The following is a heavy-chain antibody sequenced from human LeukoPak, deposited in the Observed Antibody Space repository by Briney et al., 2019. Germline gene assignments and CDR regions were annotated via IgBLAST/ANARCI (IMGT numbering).Heavy chain of an antibody. J-gene: IGHJ4*02. CDR3: ARTLNYYDSSGYLDY. V-gene: IGHV4-30-2*01. CDR2: IYHSGST. D-gene: IGHD3-22*01. CDR1: GGSISSGGYS. Sequence: PSETLSLTCAVSGGSISSGGYSWSWIRQPPGKGLEWIGYIYHSGSTYYNPSLKSRVTISVGRSKNQFSLKLSSVTAADTAVYYCARTLNYYDSSGYLDYWGQGTLVTVSS.